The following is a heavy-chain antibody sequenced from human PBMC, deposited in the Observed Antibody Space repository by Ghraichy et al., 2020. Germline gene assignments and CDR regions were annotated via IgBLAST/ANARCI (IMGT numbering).Heavy chain of an antibody. CDR2: ISYDGSNK. J-gene: IGHJ4*02. CDR3: AKDPPQYYYDSGELDY. V-gene: IGHV3-30*18. CDR1: GFTFSSYG. D-gene: IGHD3-22*01. Sequence: GGSLRLSCAASGFTFSSYGMHWVRQAPGKGLEWVAVISYDGSNKYYADSVKGRFTISRDNSKNTLYLQMNSLRAEDTAVYYCAKDPPQYYYDSGELDYWGQGTLVTVSS.